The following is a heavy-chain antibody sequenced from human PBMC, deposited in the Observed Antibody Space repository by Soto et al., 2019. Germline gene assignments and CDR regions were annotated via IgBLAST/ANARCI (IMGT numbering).Heavy chain of an antibody. CDR2: IIPIFGTA. Sequence: SVKVSCKASGGTFSSYAISWVRQAPGQGLGWMGGIIPIFGTANYAQKFQGRVTITADESTSTAYMELSSLRSEDTAVYYCARASLGYCSSTSCYAFDYWGQGTLVTVSS. J-gene: IGHJ4*02. CDR3: ARASLGYCSSTSCYAFDY. D-gene: IGHD2-2*01. V-gene: IGHV1-69*13. CDR1: GGTFSSYA.